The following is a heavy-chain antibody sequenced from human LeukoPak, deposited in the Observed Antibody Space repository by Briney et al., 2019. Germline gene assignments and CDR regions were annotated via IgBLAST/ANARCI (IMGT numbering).Heavy chain of an antibody. J-gene: IGHJ4*02. CDR3: ARLPGIVVVPAAMNFDY. V-gene: IGHV4-39*01. Sequence: SETLSLTCTVSGGSVNSGSYYWNWIRQPPGKGLEWIGSIYYSGSTYYNPSLKSRVTISVDTSKNQFSLKLSSVTAADTAVYYCARLPGIVVVPAAMNFDYWGQGTLVTVSS. CDR1: GGSVNSGSYY. D-gene: IGHD2-2*01. CDR2: IYYSGST.